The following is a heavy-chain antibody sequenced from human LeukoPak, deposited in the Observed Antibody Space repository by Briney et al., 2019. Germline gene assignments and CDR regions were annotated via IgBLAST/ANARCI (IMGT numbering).Heavy chain of an antibody. D-gene: IGHD3-3*01. V-gene: IGHV3-30-3*01. Sequence: GGSLRLSCAASGFTFSSYAMHWVRQAPGKGLEWVAVISYDGSNKYYADSVKGRFTISRDNSKNTLYLQMNSLRAEDTAVYYCAKDKNYDFWSGYAFDYWGQGTLVTVSS. CDR3: AKDKNYDFWSGYAFDY. CDR1: GFTFSSYA. CDR2: ISYDGSNK. J-gene: IGHJ4*02.